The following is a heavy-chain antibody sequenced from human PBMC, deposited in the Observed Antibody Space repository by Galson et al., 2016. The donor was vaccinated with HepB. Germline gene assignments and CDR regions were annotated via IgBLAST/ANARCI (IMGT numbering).Heavy chain of an antibody. CDR2: INAGNGNT. CDR1: GYTFTTYA. J-gene: IGHJ3*02. Sequence: SVKVSCKASGYTFTTYAMHWVRQAPGQRFEWMGWINAGNGNTKYSQKFQGRVTITRGTSASTVYMDLSSLRSEDTAVYYCARARHCSSASCSDSFDIWGLGTMVTVSS. CDR3: ARARHCSSASCSDSFDI. D-gene: IGHD2-2*01. V-gene: IGHV1-3*01.